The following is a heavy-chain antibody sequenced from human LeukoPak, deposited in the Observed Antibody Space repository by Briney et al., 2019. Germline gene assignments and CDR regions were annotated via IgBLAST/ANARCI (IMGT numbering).Heavy chain of an antibody. CDR3: ARDQRYCSGGSCSGDY. Sequence: ASVKVSCKASGYTFTGYYMHWVRQAPGQGLEWMGWINPNSGGTNYAQKFQGRVTMTRDTSISTAYMELSRLRSDDTAVYYCARDQRYCSGGSCSGDYWGQGTLVTVSS. D-gene: IGHD2-15*01. CDR2: INPNSGGT. CDR1: GYTFTGYY. J-gene: IGHJ4*02. V-gene: IGHV1-2*02.